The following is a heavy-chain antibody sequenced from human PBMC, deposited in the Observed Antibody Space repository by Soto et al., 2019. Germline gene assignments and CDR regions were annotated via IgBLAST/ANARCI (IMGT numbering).Heavy chain of an antibody. J-gene: IGHJ4*02. Sequence: EVQLMESGGVVVQPGGSLRLSCAASGFIFDDYSMHWVRQVPGKGLEWVSLISWDGRTTYYADSVRGRFTISRDNSKNSLYLQMNSLTTEDTAFYYCGKDGAVTDYTYLDSWGQGALVTVSS. CDR1: GFIFDDYS. V-gene: IGHV3-43*01. CDR2: ISWDGRTT. CDR3: GKDGAVTDYTYLDS. D-gene: IGHD4-4*01.